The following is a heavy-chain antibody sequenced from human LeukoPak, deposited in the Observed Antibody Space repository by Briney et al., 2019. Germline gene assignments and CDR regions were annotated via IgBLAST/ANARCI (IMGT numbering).Heavy chain of an antibody. CDR3: AREGVDGYSIQYYFDY. CDR2: IWYDGSNK. J-gene: IGHJ4*02. Sequence: PGGSLRLSCAASGFTFSSYGMHWVRQAPGKGLEWVAVIWYDGSNKYYADSVKGRFTISRDNSKNTLYVQMNSLRAEDTAVYYCAREGVDGYSIQYYFDYWGQGTLVTVSS. D-gene: IGHD5-24*01. CDR1: GFTFSSYG. V-gene: IGHV3-33*01.